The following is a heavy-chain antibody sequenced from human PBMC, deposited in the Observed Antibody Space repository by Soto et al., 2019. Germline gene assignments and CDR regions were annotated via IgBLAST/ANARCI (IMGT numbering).Heavy chain of an antibody. J-gene: IGHJ4*02. CDR1: GFSLTGSGVG. D-gene: IGHD3-3*01. Sequence: QITLKESGPTLVKPTQTLTLTCTFSGFSLTGSGVGVGWIRQPPGKALEWLALTYWDDDKRYSPSLKSRLTITKDTSKNQVALTVTNMDPVDTATYYCARFLWSDTSLYYFDYWGQGTLVTVSS. CDR3: ARFLWSDTSLYYFDY. CDR2: TYWDDDK. V-gene: IGHV2-5*02.